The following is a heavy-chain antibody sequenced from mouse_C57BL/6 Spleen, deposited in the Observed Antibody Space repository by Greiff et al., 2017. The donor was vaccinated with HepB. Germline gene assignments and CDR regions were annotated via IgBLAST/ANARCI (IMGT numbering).Heavy chain of an antibody. CDR3: ARRRLRRSYWYFDV. V-gene: IGHV14-2*01. CDR1: GFNIKDYY. J-gene: IGHJ1*03. CDR2: IDPEDGET. D-gene: IGHD2-4*01. Sequence: EVQLQQSGAELVKPGASVKLSCTASGFNIKDYYMHWVKQRPEQGLEWIGRIDPEDGETKYAPNFQGKATITADTSSNTAYLQLSSLTSEDTAVYYCARRRLRRSYWYFDVWGTGTTVTVSS.